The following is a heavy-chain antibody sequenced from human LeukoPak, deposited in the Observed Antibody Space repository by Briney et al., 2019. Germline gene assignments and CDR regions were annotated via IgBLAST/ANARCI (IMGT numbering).Heavy chain of an antibody. Sequence: ASVKVFWKAFGYTFYSLVNSWVGPAPGQGLEWMGWFSAYNGNTNYAQKLQGRVTMTTDTSTSTAYMELRSLISEVTAVEYCARGPALLWEYSSSSQPEGDAFDIWGQETMVTVSS. CDR1: GYTFYSLV. J-gene: IGHJ3*02. D-gene: IGHD6-6*01. CDR3: ARGPALLWEYSSSSQPEGDAFDI. CDR2: FSAYNGNT. V-gene: IGHV1-18*01.